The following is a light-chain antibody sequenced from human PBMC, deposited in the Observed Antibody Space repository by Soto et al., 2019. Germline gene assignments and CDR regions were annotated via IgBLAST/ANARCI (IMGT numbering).Light chain of an antibody. J-gene: IGKJ5*01. CDR1: QSISGN. Sequence: EIVMTQSPATLSVSPGDIATLSCRASQSISGNLAWYQQKPGLSPRLLIYHTSTRATGVPARFSGSGSGTEFTLTISSLQSEDFAVYYCQQYNNWPPITFGQGTRLEIK. CDR2: HTS. V-gene: IGKV3-15*01. CDR3: QQYNNWPPIT.